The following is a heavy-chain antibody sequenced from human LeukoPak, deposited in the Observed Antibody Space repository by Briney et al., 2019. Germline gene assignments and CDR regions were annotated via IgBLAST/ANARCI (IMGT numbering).Heavy chain of an antibody. D-gene: IGHD6-19*01. CDR1: GVTISSGSHH. Sequence: PSETLSLTCTVSGVTISSGSHHWGWIRQPPGKGLEWIGSIYYSGSTYYNPSLRSRVTVSVDTSKDQFSLKFRSVSAADTAVYYWGRRAGVVEQWPPHFDSWGQGTLVTVS. CDR3: GRRAGVVEQWPPHFDS. J-gene: IGHJ4*02. V-gene: IGHV4-39*01. CDR2: IYYSGST.